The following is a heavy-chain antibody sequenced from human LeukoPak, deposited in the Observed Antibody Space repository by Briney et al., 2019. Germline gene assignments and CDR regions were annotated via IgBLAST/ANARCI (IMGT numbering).Heavy chain of an antibody. CDR1: GCTFTSSY. CDR3: ARDRAPSQYYYDSSLFDY. J-gene: IGHJ4*02. D-gene: IGHD3-22*01. CDR2: INPSGGST. V-gene: IGHV1-46*01. Sequence: GASVKVSCKASGCTFTSSYMHWVRQAPGQGLEWMGIINPSGGSTSYTQKFLGRVTMTRDTSTGTVYMELSSLRAEDTAVYYCARDRAPSQYYYDSSLFDYWGQGTLVTVSS.